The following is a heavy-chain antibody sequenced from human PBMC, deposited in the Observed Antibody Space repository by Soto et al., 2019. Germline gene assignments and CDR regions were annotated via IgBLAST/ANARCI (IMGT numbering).Heavy chain of an antibody. V-gene: IGHV3-21*01. Sequence: VSVRLSCAASGFTFRTYAMRWVRQAPGKGLEWVSSISSTTTYIYYADSMKGRFTVSRDNAKNSVYLYMNSLSAEDTAVYYCARESEDLTSNFDYWGQGTMVTVSS. J-gene: IGHJ4*02. CDR3: ARESEDLTSNFDY. CDR2: ISSTTTYI. CDR1: GFTFRTYA.